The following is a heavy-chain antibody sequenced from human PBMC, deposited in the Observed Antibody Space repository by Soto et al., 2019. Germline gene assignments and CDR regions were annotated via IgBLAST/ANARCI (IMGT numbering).Heavy chain of an antibody. CDR2: INAGNGNT. D-gene: IGHD3-22*01. Sequence: GASVKVSCKASGYTFTSYAMHWVRQAPGQRLEWMGWINAGNGNTKYSQKFQGRVTITRDTSASTAYMELSSLRSEDTAVYYCARDRPRIEYYYDSSGSDAFDVWGQGTTVTVSS. CDR1: GYTFTSYA. V-gene: IGHV1-3*01. CDR3: ARDRPRIEYYYDSSGSDAFDV. J-gene: IGHJ3*01.